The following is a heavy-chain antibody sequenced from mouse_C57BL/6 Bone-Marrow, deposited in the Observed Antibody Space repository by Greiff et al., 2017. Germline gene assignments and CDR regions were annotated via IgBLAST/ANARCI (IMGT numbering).Heavy chain of an antibody. Sequence: LMESGAELVRPGASVKLSCKASGYTFTDYYINWVKQRPGQGLEWIARIYPGSGNTYYNEKFKGKATLTAEKSSSTAYMPLSSLTSQDYAVYFGARSYYSPYAMDYWGQGTSVTVSS. CDR1: GYTFTDYY. D-gene: IGHD1-1*01. J-gene: IGHJ4*01. V-gene: IGHV1-76*01. CDR2: IYPGSGNT. CDR3: ARSYYSPYAMDY.